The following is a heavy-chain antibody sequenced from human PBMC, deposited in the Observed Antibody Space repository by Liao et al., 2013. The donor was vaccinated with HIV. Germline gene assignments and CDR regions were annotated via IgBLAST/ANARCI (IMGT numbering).Heavy chain of an antibody. D-gene: IGHD6-19*01. J-gene: IGHJ3*02. CDR3: AREGGSGWLNDAFDI. CDR1: GVSVNSYY. Sequence: QVQLQESGPGLVKPSETLSLICTVSGVSVNSYYWSWIRQPPGKGLEWIGYIYYSGSTKYNPSLKSRVIISGDTSKNQFSLKLTSVTAADTAVYYCAREGGSGWLNDAFDIWGQGTMVTVSS. V-gene: IGHV4-59*02. CDR2: IYYSGST.